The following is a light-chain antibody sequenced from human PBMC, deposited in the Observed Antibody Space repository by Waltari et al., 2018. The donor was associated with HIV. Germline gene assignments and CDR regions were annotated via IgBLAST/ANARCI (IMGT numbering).Light chain of an antibody. J-gene: IGLJ2*01. CDR3: QAWDTSGVV. V-gene: IGLV3-1*01. CDR2: QDN. CDR1: KLGNKY. Sequence: SSELIQPPSMSVSPGQTASITCSGDKLGNKYASWYQQKPGQSPVLVMYQDNKRPSDIPERFSGSNSGYTATLTISGTQALDEADYYCQAWDTSGVVFGGGTKLTVL.